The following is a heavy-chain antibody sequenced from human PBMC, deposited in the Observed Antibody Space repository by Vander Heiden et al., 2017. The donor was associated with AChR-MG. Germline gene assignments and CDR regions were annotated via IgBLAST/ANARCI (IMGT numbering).Heavy chain of an antibody. Sequence: QVQLQQWGAGLLKPSETLSLTCAVYGGSFSGYYWSWIRQPPGKGLEWIGEINHSGSTNYNPSLKSRGTISIDTSKNQFSLKLSSVTAADKDVYYCARGSGFRPVAGPPSVSFHHWGQGTLVTVSS. J-gene: IGHJ1*01. CDR2: INHSGST. CDR3: ARGSGFRPVAGPPSVSFHH. D-gene: IGHD6-19*01. V-gene: IGHV4-34*01. CDR1: GGSFSGYY.